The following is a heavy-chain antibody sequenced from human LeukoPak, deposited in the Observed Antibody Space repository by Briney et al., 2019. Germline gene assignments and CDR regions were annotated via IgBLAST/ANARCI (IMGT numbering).Heavy chain of an antibody. CDR1: GFTFSSYA. V-gene: IGHV3-23*01. CDR3: PKDGGFGLGVGKDY. J-gene: IGHJ4*02. CDR2: ISGSGGST. Sequence: GGSLRLSRAASGFTFSSYAMSWVRQAPGKGLEWVSAISGSGGSTYYADSVKGRFTISRDNSKNTLYLQMNSLRAEDTAVYYCPKDGGFGLGVGKDYWGQPTLVTVSS. D-gene: IGHD3-3*01.